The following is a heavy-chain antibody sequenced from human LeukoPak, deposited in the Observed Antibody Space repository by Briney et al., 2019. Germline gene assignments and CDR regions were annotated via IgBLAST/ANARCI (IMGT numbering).Heavy chain of an antibody. V-gene: IGHV1-46*01. CDR3: ARDIVAARRDNWFAP. J-gene: IGHJ5*02. CDR1: GYTFTSYY. CDR2: INPSCGST. D-gene: IGHD6-6*01. Sequence: ASVKVSCTASGYTFTSYYMHWMRQAPGPGLDLMGIINPSCGSTSYAQKFQGMITMTRDTSTSTAYMELRSLRSDDTAVYYCARDIVAARRDNWFAPWGQGTLVTVSS.